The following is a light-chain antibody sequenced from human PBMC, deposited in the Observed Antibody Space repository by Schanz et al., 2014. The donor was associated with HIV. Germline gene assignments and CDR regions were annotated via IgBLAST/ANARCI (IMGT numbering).Light chain of an antibody. CDR2: KAS. J-gene: IGKJ1*01. CDR3: QQYHSYPWT. CDR1: QSISSW. V-gene: IGKV1-5*03. Sequence: DIQMTQSPSTLSASVGDRVTITCRASQSISSWLAWYQQKPGKGPNLLIYKASSLESGVPSRFSGSGSGTEFTLTISSLQPDDFATYHCQQYHSYPWTFGQGTKVEIK.